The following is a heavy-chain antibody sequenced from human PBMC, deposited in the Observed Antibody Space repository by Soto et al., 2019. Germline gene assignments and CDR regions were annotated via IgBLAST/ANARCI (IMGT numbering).Heavy chain of an antibody. V-gene: IGHV4-39*01. CDR1: GGSISSSSYY. CDR2: IYYSGST. Sequence: QLQLQESGPGLVKPSETLSLTCTVSGGSISSSSYYWGWIRQPPGKGLEWIGSIYYSGSTYYNPSLKSRVTISVDTSKNQSSLKLRSVTAADTAVYYCARRGRKARYGDYGGAFDIWGQGTMVTVSS. D-gene: IGHD4-17*01. J-gene: IGHJ3*02. CDR3: ARRGRKARYGDYGGAFDI.